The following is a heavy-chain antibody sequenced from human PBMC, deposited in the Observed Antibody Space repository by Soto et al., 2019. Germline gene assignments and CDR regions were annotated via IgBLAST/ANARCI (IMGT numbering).Heavy chain of an antibody. V-gene: IGHV4-59*08. Sequence: SETLSLTCTVSGGSMISYYWSWIRQPPGRGLEWIGFIYYAGSTKYNPSLNSRVTISVDTSKNQFSLTVTSVTAADTAVYYCARKVGGSYFNNWFDPWGQGILVTVSS. CDR3: ARKVGGSYFNNWFDP. CDR1: GGSMISYY. D-gene: IGHD3-10*01. CDR2: IYYAGST. J-gene: IGHJ5*02.